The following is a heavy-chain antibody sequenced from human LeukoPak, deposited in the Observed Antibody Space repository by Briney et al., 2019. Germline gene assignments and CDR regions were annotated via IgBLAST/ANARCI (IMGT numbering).Heavy chain of an antibody. Sequence: GGSLRLSCAASGFTFSSYSMNWVRQAPGKGLEWVSSISSSSSYIYYADSVKGRFTISRDSAKNSLCLQMNSLRAEDTAVYYCARDGADDSGYLAFDYWGQGTLVTVSS. CDR2: ISSSSSYI. V-gene: IGHV3-21*01. CDR3: ARDGADDSGYLAFDY. CDR1: GFTFSSYS. J-gene: IGHJ4*02. D-gene: IGHD5-12*01.